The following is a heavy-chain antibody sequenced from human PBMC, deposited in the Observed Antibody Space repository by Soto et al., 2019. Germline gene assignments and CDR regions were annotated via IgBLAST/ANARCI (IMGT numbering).Heavy chain of an antibody. J-gene: IGHJ5*02. D-gene: IGHD3-3*01. Sequence: SETLSLTCTVSGGSVSSGSYYWSWIRQPPGKGLEWIGYIYYSGSTNYNPSLKSRVTISVDTSKNQFSLKLSSVTAADTAVYYCALTYDFWSGYHPPGWFEPWGQGTLVTVSS. CDR1: GGSVSSGSYY. CDR2: IYYSGST. CDR3: ALTYDFWSGYHPPGWFEP. V-gene: IGHV4-61*01.